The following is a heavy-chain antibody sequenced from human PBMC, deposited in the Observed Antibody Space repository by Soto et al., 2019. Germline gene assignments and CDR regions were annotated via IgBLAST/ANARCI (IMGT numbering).Heavy chain of an antibody. CDR2: TYYRSKWYN. J-gene: IGHJ6*02. D-gene: IGHD2-2*01. CDR1: GDSVSSNSAA. CDR3: ARDGDIVVVPAAVQYYYYYGMDV. V-gene: IGHV6-1*01. Sequence: SQTLSLTCAISGDSVSSNSAAWNWIRQSPSRGLEWLGRTYYRSKWYNDYAVSVKGRITINPDTSKNQFSLQVNSVTPEDTAVYYCARDGDIVVVPAAVQYYYYYGMDVWGQGTTVTVSS.